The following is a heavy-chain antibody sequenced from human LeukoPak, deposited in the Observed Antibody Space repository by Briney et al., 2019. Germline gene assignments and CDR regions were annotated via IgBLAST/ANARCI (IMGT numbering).Heavy chain of an antibody. CDR2: TYYRSKWYN. V-gene: IGHV6-1*01. CDR3: ARRSAAGPIDY. D-gene: IGHD6-13*01. J-gene: IGHJ4*02. CDR1: GDSVSSNSAS. Sequence: SQTLSLTCAISGDSVSSNSASWNWIRQSPSGGLEWPGRTYYRSKWYNEYAASVKGRITVNPDTSKNQFSLHLNSVTPEDTAVYYCARRSAAGPIDYWGQGTLVTVSS.